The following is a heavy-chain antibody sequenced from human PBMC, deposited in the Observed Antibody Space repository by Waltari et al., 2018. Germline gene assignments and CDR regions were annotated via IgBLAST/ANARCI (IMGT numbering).Heavy chain of an antibody. D-gene: IGHD6-13*01. CDR2: IYYSGST. J-gene: IGHJ4*02. V-gene: IGHV4-59*08. CDR3: ARRTGLSTSSWYYFDH. Sequence: WIRQPPGKGLVLIGYIYYSGSTSYNASLKSRVTISVDTSKNQFSLRLRSVTAADTAVYYCARRTGLSTSSWYYFDHWGQGTLVTVSS.